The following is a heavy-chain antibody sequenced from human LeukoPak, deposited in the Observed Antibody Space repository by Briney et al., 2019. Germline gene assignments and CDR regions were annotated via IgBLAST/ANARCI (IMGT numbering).Heavy chain of an antibody. CDR1: GGSVDSRSHY. CDR3: TRHVGDFWSGTINSFDS. Sequence: SETLSLTCTVSGGSVDSRSHYWGWVRQTPGKGLEWIGSVYYSGTTFDNPSLKSRVALSVDTAKDQFSLKLTSVTAADTAVYHCTRHVGDFWSGTINSFDSWGQGTLVTVSS. CDR2: VYYSGTT. J-gene: IGHJ4*02. V-gene: IGHV4-39*01. D-gene: IGHD3-3*01.